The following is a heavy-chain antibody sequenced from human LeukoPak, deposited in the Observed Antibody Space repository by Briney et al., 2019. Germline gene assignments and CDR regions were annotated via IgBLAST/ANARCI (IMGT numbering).Heavy chain of an antibody. CDR2: IYYSGST. D-gene: IGHD3-16*01. CDR1: DDSITMYY. V-gene: IGHV4-59*01. J-gene: IGHJ5*02. CDR3: AGEGVMGFDP. Sequence: SETLSLTCTVSDDSITMYYWTWIRQPPGKGLEWIGYIYYSGSTNYNPSLKSRVTISVDTSKNQFSLKLSSVTAADTAVYYCAGEGVMGFDPWGQGTLVTVSS.